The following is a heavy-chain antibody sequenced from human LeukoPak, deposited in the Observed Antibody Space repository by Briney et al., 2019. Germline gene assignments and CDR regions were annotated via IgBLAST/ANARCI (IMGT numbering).Heavy chain of an antibody. D-gene: IGHD6-6*01. CDR2: ISGSGGST. J-gene: IGHJ4*02. CDR1: GFTFSSYA. CDR3: AKVGREYSSSSGDAFDY. V-gene: IGHV3-23*01. Sequence: GGSLRLSCAASGFTFSSYAMSWVRQAPGKGLEWVSAISGSGGSTYYADSVKGRFTISRDNSKNTLYLQMNSLRAEDTAVYYCAKVGREYSSSSGDAFDYWGQGTLVTASS.